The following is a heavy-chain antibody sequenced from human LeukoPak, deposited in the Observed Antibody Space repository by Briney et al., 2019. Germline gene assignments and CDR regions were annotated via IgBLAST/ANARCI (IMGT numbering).Heavy chain of an antibody. Sequence: ASVKVSCKASGYTFTSYDINWVRQATGQGLEWMGWMNPNSGNTGYAQKFQGRVTMTRNTSISTAYIELSSLRSEDTAVYYCAIWGYYYDSSGSSAGYFDYWGQGTLVTVSS. CDR3: AIWGYYYDSSGSSAGYFDY. D-gene: IGHD3-22*01. CDR2: MNPNSGNT. V-gene: IGHV1-8*01. CDR1: GYTFTSYD. J-gene: IGHJ4*02.